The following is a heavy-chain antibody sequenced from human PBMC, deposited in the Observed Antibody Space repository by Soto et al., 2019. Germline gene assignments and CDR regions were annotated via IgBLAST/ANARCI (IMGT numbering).Heavy chain of an antibody. J-gene: IGHJ6*03. D-gene: IGHD5-12*01. CDR3: ARGSWDDVSGHYYMDV. V-gene: IGHV6-1*01. Sequence: QVQLQLSGPGLMEPSQTLSLTCAISGDSVSSNSAGWNWVRQTPSRGLEWLGRTYYKSKWFNNYAVSVKSRITINQDTSQTPFALHLDSVTPEDTAVYFCARGSWDDVSGHYYMDVWGKGTTVTVSS. CDR2: TYYKSKWFN. CDR1: GDSVSSNSAG.